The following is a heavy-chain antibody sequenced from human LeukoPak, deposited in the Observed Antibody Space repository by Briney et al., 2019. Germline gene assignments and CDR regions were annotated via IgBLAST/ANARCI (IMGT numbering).Heavy chain of an antibody. J-gene: IGHJ4*02. CDR2: IYYSGST. D-gene: IGHD3-22*01. CDR1: GSSISSYY. V-gene: IGHV4-59*01. CDR3: ARGGYYYDSSGYGLLDY. Sequence: SSETLSLTCTVSGSSISSYYWSWIRQPPGKGLEWIGYIYYSGSTNYNPSLKSRVAISVDTSKNQFSLKLSSVTAADTAVYYCARGGYYYDSSGYGLLDYWGQGTLVTVSS.